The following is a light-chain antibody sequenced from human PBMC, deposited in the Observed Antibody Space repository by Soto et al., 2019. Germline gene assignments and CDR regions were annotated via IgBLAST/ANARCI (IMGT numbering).Light chain of an antibody. V-gene: IGKV3D-15*01. CDR1: QSISNN. Sequence: EIVLTQSPATLSVSPGERATLSCRASQSISNNLAWYQQKPGQAPRLLIFGASTRATGTPARFSGSGSETEFTLTISSLQSEDFAVYYCQQYSDWPLTFGGGTKV. J-gene: IGKJ4*01. CDR3: QQYSDWPLT. CDR2: GAS.